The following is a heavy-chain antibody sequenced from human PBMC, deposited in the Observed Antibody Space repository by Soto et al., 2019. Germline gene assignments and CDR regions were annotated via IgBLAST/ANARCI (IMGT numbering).Heavy chain of an antibody. D-gene: IGHD2-2*02. CDR1: GYTFTSYD. CDR2: MNPNSGNT. V-gene: IGHV1-8*01. Sequence: ASVKVSCKASGYTFTSYDINWMRQATGQGLEWMGWMNPNSGNTGYAQKFQGRVTMTRNTSISTAYMELSSLSSEDTAVYYCARAPIRNCSSTSCYTFDIWGQGTMVTVSS. CDR3: ARAPIRNCSSTSCYTFDI. J-gene: IGHJ3*02.